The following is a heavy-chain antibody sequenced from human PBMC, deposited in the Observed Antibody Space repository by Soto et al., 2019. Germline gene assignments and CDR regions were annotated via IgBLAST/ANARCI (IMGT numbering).Heavy chain of an antibody. V-gene: IGHV1-69*13. J-gene: IGHJ6*02. D-gene: IGHD6-13*01. CDR2: IIPIFGTA. Sequence: GASVKVSCKASGGTFSSYAVSWVRQAPGQGLEWMGGIIPIFGTANYAQKFQGRVTITADESTSTAYIELSSLRSEDTAVYYCARNGGDGPYSSSWYNYYYGMDVWGQGTTVTVSS. CDR1: GGTFSSYA. CDR3: ARNGGDGPYSSSWYNYYYGMDV.